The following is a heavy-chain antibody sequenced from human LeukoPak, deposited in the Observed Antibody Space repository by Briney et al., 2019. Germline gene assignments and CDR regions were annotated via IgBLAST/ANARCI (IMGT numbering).Heavy chain of an antibody. D-gene: IGHD6-19*01. V-gene: IGHV3-9*01. CDR2: ISWNSGSI. J-gene: IGHJ4*02. CDR1: GFTFDDYA. Sequence: PGGSLRLSCAASGFTFDDYAMHWVRQAPGKGLEWVSGISWNSGSIGYADSVKGRFTISRDNAKNSLYLQMNSLRAEDTAIYYCAREDSSGLDYWGQGTLVTVSS. CDR3: AREDSSGLDY.